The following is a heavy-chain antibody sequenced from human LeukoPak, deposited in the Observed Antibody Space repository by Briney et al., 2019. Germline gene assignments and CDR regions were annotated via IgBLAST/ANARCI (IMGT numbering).Heavy chain of an antibody. CDR1: GYTFTGYY. CDR3: ARDYDSSGYRRSYYYYMDV. V-gene: IGHV1-2*02. J-gene: IGHJ6*03. CDR2: INPNSGGT. Sequence: ASVKVSCKASGYTFTGYYMHWLRQAPGQGLEWMGWINPNSGGTNYAQKFQGRVTMTRDTSISTAYMELSRLRSDDTAVYYCARDYDSSGYRRSYYYYMDVWGKGTTVTVSS. D-gene: IGHD3-22*01.